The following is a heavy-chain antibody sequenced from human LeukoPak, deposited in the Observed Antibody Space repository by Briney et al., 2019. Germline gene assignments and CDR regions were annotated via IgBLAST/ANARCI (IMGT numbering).Heavy chain of an antibody. V-gene: IGHV3-43D*03. Sequence: PGGSLRLSCAASGFTFDDYAMHWVRQAPGKGLEWVSLISWDGGSTYYADSVKGRFTISRDNSKNSLYLQMNSLRAEDTALYYCAKDTNGYCSGGSCYGSIDYWGQGTLVTVSS. D-gene: IGHD2-15*01. CDR3: AKDTNGYCSGGSCYGSIDY. J-gene: IGHJ4*02. CDR2: ISWDGGST. CDR1: GFTFDDYA.